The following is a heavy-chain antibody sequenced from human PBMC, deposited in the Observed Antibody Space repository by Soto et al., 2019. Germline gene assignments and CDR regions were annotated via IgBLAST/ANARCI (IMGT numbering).Heavy chain of an antibody. CDR2: XXXIFGTA. V-gene: IGHV1-69*13. CDR3: ARQYYYDSSGYPYFDY. Sequence: ASVKVSWKASGGTFSSYAISWVRQAPGQGLXXXXXXXXIFGTANYAQKFQGRVTITADESTSTAYMELSSLRSEDTAVYYCARQYYYDSSGYPYFDYWGQGT. J-gene: IGHJ4*02. D-gene: IGHD3-22*01. CDR1: GGTFSSYA.